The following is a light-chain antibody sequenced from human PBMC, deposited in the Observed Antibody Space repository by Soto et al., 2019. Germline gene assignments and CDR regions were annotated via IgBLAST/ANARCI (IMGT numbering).Light chain of an antibody. V-gene: IGKV3-15*01. CDR2: GVS. CDR1: QSVGSN. J-gene: IGKJ1*01. Sequence: EIVMTQSPATVSVSPGERATLSCRASQSVGSNLAWYQHKPGQAPRLLMYGVSTRATDIPARFSGSGSGTEFTLTISSLQSEDFAVYYCQQYNNWPPTWTFGQGTKVDIK. CDR3: QQYNNWPPTWT.